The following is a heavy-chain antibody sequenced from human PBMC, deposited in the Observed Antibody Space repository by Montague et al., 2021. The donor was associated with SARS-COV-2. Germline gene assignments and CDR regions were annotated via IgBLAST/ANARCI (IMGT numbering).Heavy chain of an antibody. V-gene: IGHV4-59*08. CDR1: GVSVTDYY. CDR3: VRHPHYDGLNGPPDF. Sequence: SETLSLTCTVSGVSVTDYYWSWIRQPPGKGLEWVGDVLYGKGTNFNPSLKSRVAISVDTSKNQFSLRLTSVTAADTAFYHCVRHPHYDGLNGPPDFWDRGALVTVSS. D-gene: IGHD3-9*01. J-gene: IGHJ4*02. CDR2: VLYGKGT.